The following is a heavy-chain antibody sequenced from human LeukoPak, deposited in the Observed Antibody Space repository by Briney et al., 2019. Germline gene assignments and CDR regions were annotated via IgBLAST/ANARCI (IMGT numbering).Heavy chain of an antibody. D-gene: IGHD3-10*01. V-gene: IGHV3-48*01. J-gene: IGHJ4*02. CDR1: GFTFSSYS. Sequence: GGSLRLSCAASGFTFSSYSMNWVRQAPGKGLEWVSYISSSSSTIYYADSVKGRFTISRDNAKNSLYLQMNSLRAEDTAVYYCARDALLLWFGEFDYWGQGTLVTVSS. CDR2: ISSSSSTI. CDR3: ARDALLLWFGEFDY.